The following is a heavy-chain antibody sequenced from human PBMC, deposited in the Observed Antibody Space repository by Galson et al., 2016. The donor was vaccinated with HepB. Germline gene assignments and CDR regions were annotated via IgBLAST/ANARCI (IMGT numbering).Heavy chain of an antibody. CDR3: AKDLCGSEDR. D-gene: IGHD5-12*01. V-gene: IGHV3-74*01. CDR1: GFAFSRYW. CDR2: INEDGTVT. J-gene: IGHJ4*02. Sequence: SLRLSCAASGFAFSRYWMHWVRQAPGKGLSWVSRINEDGTVTDYAASVNGRFTIYRDNAKNTLYLQMNSLRAEDTAVYYCAKDLCGSEDRWGRGTLVTVYS.